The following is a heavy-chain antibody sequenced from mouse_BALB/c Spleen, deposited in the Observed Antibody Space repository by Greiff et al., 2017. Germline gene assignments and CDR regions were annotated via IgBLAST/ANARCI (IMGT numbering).Heavy chain of an antibody. Sequence: VQLQQPGAELVKPGASVKLSCKASGYTFTSYYMYWVKQRPGQGLEWIGGINPSNGGTNFNEKFKSKATLTVDKSSSTAYMQLSSLTSEDSAVYCCTREGGYYVDYAMDGGGQGTAVTGCS. CDR2: INPSNGGT. CDR3: TREGGYYVDYAMDG. D-gene: IGHD2-3*01. V-gene: IGHV1S81*02. J-gene: IGHJ4*01. CDR1: GYTFTSYY.